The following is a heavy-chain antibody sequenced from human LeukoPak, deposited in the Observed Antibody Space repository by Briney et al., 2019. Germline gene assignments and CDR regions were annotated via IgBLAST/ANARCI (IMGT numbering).Heavy chain of an antibody. Sequence: GESLQISCKGSGYSFTNYWIGWVRQMSGKGLEWMGIIYPGDSDTRYRPSFQGQVTISADKSSSTAYLQWSSLKASDTAMYYCAKSYGGNDNYFDYWGQGTLATVSS. D-gene: IGHD4-23*01. J-gene: IGHJ4*02. V-gene: IGHV5-51*01. CDR3: AKSYGGNDNYFDY. CDR2: IYPGDSDT. CDR1: GYSFTNYW.